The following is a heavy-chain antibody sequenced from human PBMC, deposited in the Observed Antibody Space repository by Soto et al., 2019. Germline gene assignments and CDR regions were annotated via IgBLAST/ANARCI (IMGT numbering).Heavy chain of an antibody. J-gene: IGHJ4*02. CDR3: ARGIDGSGSYGYYFDG. V-gene: IGHV5-51*01. Sequence: ESLKISCKGSGYSFTSYWIGWVRQMPGKGLEWMGIIYPGDSDTRYSPSFQGQVTISADKSISTAYLQWSSLKASDTAMYYCARGIDGSGSYGYYFDGWGQGSLVTVFS. D-gene: IGHD3-10*01. CDR1: GYSFTSYW. CDR2: IYPGDSDT.